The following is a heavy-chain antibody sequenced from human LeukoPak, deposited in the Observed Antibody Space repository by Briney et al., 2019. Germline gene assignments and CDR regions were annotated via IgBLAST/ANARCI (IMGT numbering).Heavy chain of an antibody. CDR2: IYTSGST. CDR3: ARVLRPKASQYYFDY. Sequence: SETLSLTCTVSGGSISSYYWSWIRQPAGKGLEWIGRIYTSGSTSYNPSLKTRVTISIDTSKNQFSLKLSSVTAADTAVYYCARVLRPKASQYYFDYWGQGTLVTVSS. V-gene: IGHV4-4*07. J-gene: IGHJ4*02. CDR1: GGSISSYY.